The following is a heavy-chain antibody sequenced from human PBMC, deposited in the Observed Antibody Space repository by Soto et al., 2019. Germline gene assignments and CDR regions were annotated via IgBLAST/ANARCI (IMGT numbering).Heavy chain of an antibody. D-gene: IGHD3-22*01. CDR1: GFTFSSYA. V-gene: IGHV3-23*01. J-gene: IGHJ4*02. Sequence: EVQLLESGGGLVQPGGSLRLSCAASGFTFSSYAMSWVRQAPGKGLEWVSAISGSGGSTYYADSVKGRFTISRDNSKNTLYLQMSSLRAEDTAVYYCARSSGYYEGDFDYWGQGTLVTVSS. CDR2: ISGSGGST. CDR3: ARSSGYYEGDFDY.